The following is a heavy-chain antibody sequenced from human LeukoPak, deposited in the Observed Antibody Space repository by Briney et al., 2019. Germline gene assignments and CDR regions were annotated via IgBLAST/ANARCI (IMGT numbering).Heavy chain of an antibody. D-gene: IGHD3-3*01. CDR2: MNPNSGNT. CDR1: GYTLTELS. V-gene: IGHV1-8*01. CDR3: ARAGGQSSYDFWSGYYSYYYGMDV. J-gene: IGHJ6*02. Sequence: GASVKVSCKVSGYTLTELSMHWVRQATGQGLEWMGWMNPNSGNTGYAQKFQGRVTMTRNTSISTAYMELSSLRSEDTAVYYCARAGGQSSYDFWSGYYSYYYGMDVWGQGTTVTVSS.